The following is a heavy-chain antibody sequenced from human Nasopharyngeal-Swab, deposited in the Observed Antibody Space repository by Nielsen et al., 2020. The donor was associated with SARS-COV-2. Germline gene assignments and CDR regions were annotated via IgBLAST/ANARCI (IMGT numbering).Heavy chain of an antibody. CDR2: IIPIFGTA. J-gene: IGHJ3*02. CDR1: GCTFSSYA. V-gene: IGHV1-69*13. CDR3: ARDGPLWFRDPQAFDI. D-gene: IGHD3-10*01. Sequence: SVKVSCKASGCTFSSYALSWVRQAPGQGLEWMGGIIPIFGTANYAQKFQGRVTITADESTSTAYMELSSLSSEDTAVYYCARDGPLWFRDPQAFDIWGQGTMVTVSS.